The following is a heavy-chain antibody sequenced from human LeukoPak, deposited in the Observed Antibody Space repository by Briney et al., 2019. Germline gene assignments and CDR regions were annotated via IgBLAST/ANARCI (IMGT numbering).Heavy chain of an antibody. CDR2: IRQDGSDK. Sequence: GGSLRLSCAASGLTFSNCWMSWVRQAPGKGLEWVANIRQDGSDKYYVDSVKGRFTISRDNAKNSLFLQMNSLRAEDTAVYYCAKSFLTGYSLFDSWGQGTLVTVSS. V-gene: IGHV3-7*03. CDR1: GLTFSNCW. J-gene: IGHJ4*02. CDR3: AKSFLTGYSLFDS. D-gene: IGHD3-9*01.